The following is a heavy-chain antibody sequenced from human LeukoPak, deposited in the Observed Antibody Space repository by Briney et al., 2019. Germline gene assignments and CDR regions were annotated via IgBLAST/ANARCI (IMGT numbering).Heavy chain of an antibody. J-gene: IGHJ4*02. Sequence: SETLSLTCTVSGGSISSSSYYWGWIRQPPGKGLEWIGSIYYSGSTYYNPSLKSRVTISVDTSKNQFSLKLSSVTAADTAVYYCARASGYYTGCYFDYWGQGTLVTVSS. CDR1: GGSISSSSYY. D-gene: IGHD3-3*01. V-gene: IGHV4-39*07. CDR2: IYYSGST. CDR3: ARASGYYTGCYFDY.